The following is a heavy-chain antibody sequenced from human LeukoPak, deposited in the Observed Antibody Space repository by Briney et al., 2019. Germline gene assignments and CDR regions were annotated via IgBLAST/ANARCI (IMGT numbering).Heavy chain of an antibody. Sequence: GASVKVSCKASGGTFSSYAISWVRQAPGQGLEWMGGIIPIFGTANYAQKFQGRVTITTDESTSTAYMELSSLRSEDTAVYYRARERVPIFGVVMSYDAFDIWGQGTMVTVSS. J-gene: IGHJ3*02. CDR1: GGTFSSYA. CDR2: IIPIFGTA. V-gene: IGHV1-69*05. CDR3: ARERVPIFGVVMSYDAFDI. D-gene: IGHD3-3*01.